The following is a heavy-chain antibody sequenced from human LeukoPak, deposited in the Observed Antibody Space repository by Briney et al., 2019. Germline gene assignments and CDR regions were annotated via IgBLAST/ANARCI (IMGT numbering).Heavy chain of an antibody. J-gene: IGHJ4*02. Sequence: AGRSLRLSCAASGFTFSSYEMNWVRQAPGKGLEWVSYISSSGSTIYYADSVKGRFTISRDNAKNSLYLQMNSLRAEDTAVYYCARRTTVTSNFDYWGQGTLVTVSS. V-gene: IGHV3-48*03. CDR1: GFTFSSYE. CDR2: ISSSGSTI. D-gene: IGHD4-17*01. CDR3: ARRTTVTSNFDY.